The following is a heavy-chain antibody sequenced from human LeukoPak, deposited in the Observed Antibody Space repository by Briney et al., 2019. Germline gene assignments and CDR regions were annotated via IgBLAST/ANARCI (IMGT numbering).Heavy chain of an antibody. V-gene: IGHV3-21*01. D-gene: IGHD6-19*01. J-gene: IGHJ6*03. CDR1: GFTFSRYS. CDR3: ARDAQWLVPEGYFYYMDV. Sequence: GGSLRLSCAGSGFTFSRYSMNWFRQAPGKGLERVPSISSRSTNIFYADSVKGRFTISRDNAKNSLYLQMNSLGAEDTAVYYCARDAQWLVPEGYFYYMDVWGKGTTVTVSS. CDR2: ISSRSTNI.